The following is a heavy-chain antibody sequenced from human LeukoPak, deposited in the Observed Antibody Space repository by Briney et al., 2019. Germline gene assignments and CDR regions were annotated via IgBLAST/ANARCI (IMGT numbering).Heavy chain of an antibody. CDR1: GLSFSTGG. V-gene: IGHV3-30*02. CDR3: AREASRLAIHALDP. J-gene: IGHJ5*02. D-gene: IGHD3-9*01. Sequence: GGSLRLSCTASGLSFSTGGMHWVRQAPGKGLEWLAFIQNDESSKYYTDRVKGRFTISRDNSKNTLYLQMNTLRVEDTAVYYCAREASRLAIHALDPWGQGTLVTVSA. CDR2: IQNDESSK.